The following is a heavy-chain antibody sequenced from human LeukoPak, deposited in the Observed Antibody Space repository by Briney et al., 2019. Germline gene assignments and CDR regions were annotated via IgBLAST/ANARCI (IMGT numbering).Heavy chain of an antibody. CDR2: IYWDDDK. CDR1: GFSLSTSGVG. Sequence: SGPTLVKPTQTLTLTCISSGFSLSTSGVGVGWIRQPPGKALEWLALIYWDDDKRYSPSLKSRLTITKDTSKNQVVLTMTNMDPVDTATYYCAHYLTFGGVIASDYWGQGTLVTVSS. D-gene: IGHD3-16*02. J-gene: IGHJ4*02. V-gene: IGHV2-5*02. CDR3: AHYLTFGGVIASDY.